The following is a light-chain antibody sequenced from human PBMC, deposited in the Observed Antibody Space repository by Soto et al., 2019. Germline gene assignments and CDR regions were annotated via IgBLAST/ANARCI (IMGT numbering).Light chain of an antibody. V-gene: IGLV2-14*01. CDR1: SSDVGGYNY. CDR2: EVS. J-gene: IGLJ1*01. CDR3: SSYTSSSIDYV. Sequence: QSALTQPASVSGSPGQSITISCTGTSSDVGGYNYVSWHQQHTGKAPKLMIYEVSNRPSGVSNRFSGSKSGNTASLTISGLQAEYEADYYCSSYTSSSIDYVFGTGTKLTVL.